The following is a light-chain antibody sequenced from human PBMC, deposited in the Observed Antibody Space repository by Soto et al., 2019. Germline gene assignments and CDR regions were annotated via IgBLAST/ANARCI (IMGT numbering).Light chain of an antibody. CDR2: EVN. Sequence: QSALTQPPSASVSPGQSVTISCTGTSSDVGGYNYVSWYQQYPGKVPKLMVYEVNKRPSGVPDRFSGSKSGNTASLTVSGLQADDEADYYCTSYAGGNNVFGTGTKVTVL. CDR1: SSDVGGYNY. V-gene: IGLV2-8*01. CDR3: TSYAGGNNV. J-gene: IGLJ1*01.